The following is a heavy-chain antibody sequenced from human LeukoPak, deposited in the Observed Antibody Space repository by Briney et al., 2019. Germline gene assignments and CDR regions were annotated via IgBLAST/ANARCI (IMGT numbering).Heavy chain of an antibody. D-gene: IGHD3-22*01. J-gene: IGHJ4*02. CDR1: NYFISNGYY. V-gene: IGHV4-38-2*01. CDR3: ARGRYYDSSGYHPFFDY. CDR2: IYHSGST. Sequence: SETLSLTCAVSNYFISNGYYWGWIRQPPGKGLEWIGSIYHSGSTNYNPSLKSRVTISVDTSKNQFSLKLSSVTAADTAVYYCARGRYYDSSGYHPFFDYWGQGTLVTVSS.